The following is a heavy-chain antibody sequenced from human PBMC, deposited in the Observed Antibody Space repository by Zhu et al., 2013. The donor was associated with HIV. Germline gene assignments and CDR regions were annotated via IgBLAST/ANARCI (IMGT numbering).Heavy chain of an antibody. J-gene: IGHJ4*02. CDR2: ISWNSGSI. CDR3: AKDGGGYDSYFDY. D-gene: IGHD5-12*01. CDR1: GFTFDDYA. V-gene: IGHV3-9*01. Sequence: EVQLVESGGGLVQPGRSLRLSCAASGFTFDDYAMHWVRQAPGKGLEWVSGISWNSGSIGYADSVKGRFTISRDNAKNSLYLQMNSLRAEDTALYYCAKDGGGYDSYFDYWGQGTLVTVSS.